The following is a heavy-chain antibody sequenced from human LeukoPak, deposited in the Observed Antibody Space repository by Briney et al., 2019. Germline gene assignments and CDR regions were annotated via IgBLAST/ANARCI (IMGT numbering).Heavy chain of an antibody. V-gene: IGHV3-48*01. CDR1: GFTFSSYG. D-gene: IGHD3-22*01. CDR2: ISSSSSTI. CDR3: AREGGYYDSSGYSEDY. Sequence: GSLRLSCAASGFTFSSYGMTWVRQAPGKGLEWVSYISSSSSTIYYADSVKGRFTISRDNAKNSLYLQLNSLRAEDTAVYYCAREGGYYDSSGYSEDYWGQGTLVTVSS. J-gene: IGHJ4*02.